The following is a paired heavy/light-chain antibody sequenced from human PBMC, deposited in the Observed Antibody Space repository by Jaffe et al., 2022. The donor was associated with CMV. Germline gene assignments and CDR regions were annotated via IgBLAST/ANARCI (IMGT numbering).Light chain of an antibody. Sequence: QSVLTQPPSVSGAPGQRVTISCTGSSSNIGAGYDVHWYQQLPGTAPKLLIYGNGIRPSGVPDRFSGSKSGTSASLAITGLQAEDEADYYCQSYDSSLGGWVFGGGTKLTVL. J-gene: IGLJ3*02. CDR2: GNG. CDR3: QSYDSSLGGWV. CDR1: SSNIGAGYD. V-gene: IGLV1-40*01.
Heavy chain of an antibody. D-gene: IGHD5-12*01. CDR1: GGSFSGYS. CDR2: INHSGST. V-gene: IGHV4-34*01. J-gene: IGHJ6*03. CDR3: ARGSGYDFWDYYYMDV. Sequence: QVQLQQWGAGLLKPSETLSLTCAVYGGSFSGYSWSWIRQPPGKGLEWIGEINHSGSTNYSPSLKSRVTISVDTSKNQLSLKLTSVTAADTAVYYCARGSGYDFWDYYYMDVWGTGTTVTVSS.